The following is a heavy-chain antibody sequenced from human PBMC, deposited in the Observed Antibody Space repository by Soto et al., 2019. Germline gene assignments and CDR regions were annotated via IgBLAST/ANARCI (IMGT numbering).Heavy chain of an antibody. D-gene: IGHD2-2*01. V-gene: IGHV4-39*01. J-gene: IGHJ5*02. CDR1: GGSIRSSSYS. Sequence: PSEPLSLTCTVSGGSIRSSSYSWGWIRQSPGKGLEWIGSMFDSGTTYNNPSLKSRVTISVDTSKNQFSLKLSSVTAADTAVYYCGRHSSPLVLVVGATNEWSDPWRRGNPVTVTS. CDR2: MFDSGTT. CDR3: GRHSSPLVLVVGATNEWSDP.